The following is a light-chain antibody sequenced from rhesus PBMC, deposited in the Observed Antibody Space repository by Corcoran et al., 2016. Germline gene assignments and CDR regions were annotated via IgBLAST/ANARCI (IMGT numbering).Light chain of an antibody. Sequence: DIQMTQSPSSLSASVGDRVTITCQASQGISNNLARYQQKPGKVPKLLIYKASTLPSGVPSRFSGSGSGTEFTLTSSSLQPEVCATYYCQHGSGTPPWTYGQGTKVEI. CDR1: QGISNN. J-gene: IGKJ1*01. CDR3: QHGSGTPPWT. V-gene: IGKV1-25*01. CDR2: KAS.